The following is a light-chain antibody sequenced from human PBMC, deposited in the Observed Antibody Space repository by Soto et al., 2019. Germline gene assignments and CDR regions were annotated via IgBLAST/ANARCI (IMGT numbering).Light chain of an antibody. V-gene: IGKV3-20*01. CDR3: QHYGTSPT. J-gene: IGKJ1*01. CDR1: QTVTTDY. CDR2: GTS. Sequence: EVVLTQSPGTLSLSPGERATLSCRASQTVTTDYLSWYQQKPGQAPRLLIFGTSTRATGIPDRFSGRRSGTDFSLTISRLEPEDFAVYYCQHYGTSPTFGQGTKVDIK.